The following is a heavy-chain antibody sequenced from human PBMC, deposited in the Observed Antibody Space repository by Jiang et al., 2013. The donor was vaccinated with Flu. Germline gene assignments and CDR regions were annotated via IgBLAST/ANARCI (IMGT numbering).Heavy chain of an antibody. Sequence: GSGLVKPSETLSLTCTVSGGSISSSSYYWGWIRQPPGKGLEWIGSIYYSGSTYYNPSLKSRVTISVDTSKNQFSLKLSSVTAADTAVYYCARHPFPDSSGYLHDWGQGTLVTVSS. CDR1: GGSISSSSYY. D-gene: IGHD3-22*01. CDR2: IYYSGST. V-gene: IGHV4-39*01. CDR3: ARHPFPDSSGYLHD. J-gene: IGHJ4*02.